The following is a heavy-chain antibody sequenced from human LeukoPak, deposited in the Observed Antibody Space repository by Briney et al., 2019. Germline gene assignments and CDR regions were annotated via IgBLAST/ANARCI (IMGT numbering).Heavy chain of an antibody. Sequence: PGGSLRLSCVISGFTSSTYVMRWARKLPGKALEWLSSIGTSGATTTYADSVKGRFTISRDNSENTLYLQMNSLRVEDTAEYYCARIERCDYWGQGTLVTVSS. CDR2: IGTSGATT. CDR3: ARIERCDY. J-gene: IGHJ4*02. V-gene: IGHV3-23*01. CDR1: GFTSSTYV.